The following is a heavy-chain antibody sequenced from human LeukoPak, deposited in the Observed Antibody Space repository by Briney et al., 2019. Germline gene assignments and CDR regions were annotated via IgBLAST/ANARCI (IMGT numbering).Heavy chain of an antibody. Sequence: ASVKVSCKASGYTFTGYYMHWVRQAPGQGLEWMGWINPNSGGTNYAQKFQGRVTMTRDTFISTAYMELSRLRSDDTAVYYCARAGLGYCSGGSCYLNWFDPWGQGTLVTVSS. CDR1: GYTFTGYY. CDR3: ARAGLGYCSGGSCYLNWFDP. J-gene: IGHJ5*02. V-gene: IGHV1-2*02. D-gene: IGHD2-15*01. CDR2: INPNSGGT.